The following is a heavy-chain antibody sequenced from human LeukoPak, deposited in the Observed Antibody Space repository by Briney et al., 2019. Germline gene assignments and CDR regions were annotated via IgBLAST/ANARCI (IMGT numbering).Heavy chain of an antibody. V-gene: IGHV4-31*03. CDR1: GGSISSGGYY. D-gene: IGHD6-6*01. Sequence: SETLSPTCTVSGGSISSGGYYWSWIRQHPGQGLEWIGYIYYSGSTYYNPSLKSRVTISVDTSKIQFSLKLSSVAAADTAVYYCASSRVYVARGPQFDYWGQGTLVTVSS. J-gene: IGHJ4*02. CDR3: ASSRVYVARGPQFDY. CDR2: IYYSGST.